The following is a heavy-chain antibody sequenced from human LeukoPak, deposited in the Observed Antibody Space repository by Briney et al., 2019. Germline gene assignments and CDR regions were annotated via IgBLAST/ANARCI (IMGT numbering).Heavy chain of an antibody. Sequence: GGSLRLSCEASGFTFSSYWMHWVRQAPGKGLVWVSRINTDGRSTEYADSGRGRFTISRDNAKNTLYLQMNSLRADDTAVYYCTRGFWGWEVDYWGQGVLVTVSS. CDR1: GFTFSSYW. V-gene: IGHV3-74*03. D-gene: IGHD3-16*01. CDR2: INTDGRST. CDR3: TRGFWGWEVDY. J-gene: IGHJ4*02.